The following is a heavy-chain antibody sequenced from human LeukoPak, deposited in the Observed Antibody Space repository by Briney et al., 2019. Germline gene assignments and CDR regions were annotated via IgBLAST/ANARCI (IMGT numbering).Heavy chain of an antibody. CDR1: GFTFSSYG. V-gene: IGHV3-33*01. Sequence: PGRSLRLSCAASGFTFSSYGMHWVRQAPGKGLEWVAVIWYDGSNKYYADSVKGRFTISRDNSKNTLYLQMNSLRAEDTAVYYCARAEYGDYEDDYYGMDVWGQGTTVTVSS. CDR3: ARAEYGDYEDDYYGMDV. J-gene: IGHJ6*02. CDR2: IWYDGSNK. D-gene: IGHD4-17*01.